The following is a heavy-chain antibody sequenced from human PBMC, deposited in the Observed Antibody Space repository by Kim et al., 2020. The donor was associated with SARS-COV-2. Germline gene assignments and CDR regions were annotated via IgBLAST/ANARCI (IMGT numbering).Heavy chain of an antibody. CDR2: ISWNSGSI. J-gene: IGHJ6*02. CDR3: AKVERAFGEFYYYYGMDV. V-gene: IGHV3-9*01. Sequence: GGSLRLSCAASGFTFDDYAMHWVRQAPGKGLEWVSGISWNSGSIGYADSVKGRFTISRDNAKNSLYLQMNSLRAEDTALYYCAKVERAFGEFYYYYGMDVWGQGTTVTVSS. CDR1: GFTFDDYA. D-gene: IGHD3-10*01.